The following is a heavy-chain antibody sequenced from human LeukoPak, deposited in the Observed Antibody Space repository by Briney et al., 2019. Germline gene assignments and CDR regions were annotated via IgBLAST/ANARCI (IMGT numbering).Heavy chain of an antibody. J-gene: IGHJ4*02. D-gene: IGHD3-22*01. CDR3: ARRHDSSGYYFDY. CDR2: INNSGST. CDR1: GVSFSGYY. V-gene: IGHV4-34*01. Sequence: SETLSLTCAVYGVSFSGYYLSWIRQPPGKGLEWVGEINNSGSTNYNPSLKSRFTISVDTSKNQFSLKLSSVTAADTAVYYFARRHDSSGYYFDYWGQGNLATVSS.